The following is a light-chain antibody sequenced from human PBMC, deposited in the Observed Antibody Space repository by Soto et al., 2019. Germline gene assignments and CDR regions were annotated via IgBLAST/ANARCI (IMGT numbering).Light chain of an antibody. V-gene: IGKV1-33*01. CDR2: DAS. CDR1: QDIGNY. Sequence: DIPMTQSPSSLSASVGDRVTITCQASQDIGNYLNWYQQKPGKAPKLLIYDASNLETGVPSTFSGSGSGTHFTLTISRLQPEDFAAYYCQQYVDLPLTFGGGTKVEIK. CDR3: QQYVDLPLT. J-gene: IGKJ4*01.